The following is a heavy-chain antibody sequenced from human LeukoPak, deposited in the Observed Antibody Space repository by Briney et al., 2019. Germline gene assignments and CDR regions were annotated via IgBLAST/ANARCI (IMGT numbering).Heavy chain of an antibody. D-gene: IGHD4-17*01. J-gene: IGHJ4*02. V-gene: IGHV1-2*02. CDR3: ARGHDYGDYDVGGNDY. Sequence: ASVKVSCKASGYTFTGHYMHWVRQAPGQGLEWMGWINPNSGGTNYAQKFQGRVTMTRDTSISTAYMELSRLRSDDTAVYYCARGHDYGDYDVGGNDYWGQGTLVTVSS. CDR2: INPNSGGT. CDR1: GYTFTGHY.